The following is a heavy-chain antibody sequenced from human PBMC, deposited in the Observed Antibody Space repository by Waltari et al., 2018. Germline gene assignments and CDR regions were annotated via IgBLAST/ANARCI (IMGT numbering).Heavy chain of an antibody. CDR2: TWSDGSVE. D-gene: IGHD3-10*01. J-gene: IGHJ4*02. V-gene: IGHV3-33*03. CDR3: AKDAFGNTYLDY. Sequence: QVQLVESGGGVVQRGKSLRLSCVASGFSLSNYGMHWVRQTPGRGLEWVALTWSDGSVEYYADSVRGRFTVSRDNSKNILYLDMDSLRVDDTATYYCAKDAFGNTYLDYWGQGTLVTVSS. CDR1: GFSLSNYG.